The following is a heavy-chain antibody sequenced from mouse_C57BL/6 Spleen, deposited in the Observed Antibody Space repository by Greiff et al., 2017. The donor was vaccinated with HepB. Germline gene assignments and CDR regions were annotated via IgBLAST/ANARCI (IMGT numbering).Heavy chain of an antibody. J-gene: IGHJ2*01. Sequence: VQLQQSGAELARPGASVKLSCKASGYTFTSYGISWVKQRTGQGLEWIGEIYPRSGNTYYNEKFKGKATLTADKSSSTAYMELRSLTSEDSAVYFCARREDGYEDYWGQGTTLTVSS. CDR1: GYTFTSYG. CDR2: IYPRSGNT. CDR3: ARREDGYEDY. D-gene: IGHD2-2*01. V-gene: IGHV1-81*01.